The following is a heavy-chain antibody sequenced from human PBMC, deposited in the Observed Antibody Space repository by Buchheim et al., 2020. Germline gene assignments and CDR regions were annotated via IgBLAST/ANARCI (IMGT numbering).Heavy chain of an antibody. V-gene: IGHV4-31*03. Sequence: QVQLQESGPGLVKPSQTLFLTCTVSGGSISSGGYYWSWIRQHPGKGLEWIGYIYYSGSTYYNPSLKSRVTISVDTSKNQFSLKLSSVTAADTAVYYCARYYISYCTNGVCHNWFDPWGQGTL. D-gene: IGHD2-8*01. J-gene: IGHJ5*02. CDR2: IYYSGST. CDR3: ARYYISYCTNGVCHNWFDP. CDR1: GGSISSGGYY.